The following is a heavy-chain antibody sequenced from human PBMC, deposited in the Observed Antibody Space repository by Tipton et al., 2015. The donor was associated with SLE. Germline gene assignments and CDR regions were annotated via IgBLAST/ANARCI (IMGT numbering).Heavy chain of an antibody. D-gene: IGHD6-13*01. V-gene: IGHV4-39*01. CDR3: ARLSSSWYKAFDP. Sequence: TLSLTCTVSGGSISSISYYWGWIRQPPGKGLEWIGSIYYSGSTYYNPSLKNRVTISVDTSKNQFSLKLSSVTAADTAVYYCARLSSSWYKAFDPWGQGTLVTVSS. CDR2: IYYSGST. J-gene: IGHJ5*02. CDR1: GGSISSISYY.